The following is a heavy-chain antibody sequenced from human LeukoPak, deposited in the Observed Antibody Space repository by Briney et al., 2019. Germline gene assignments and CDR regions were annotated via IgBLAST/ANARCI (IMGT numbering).Heavy chain of an antibody. CDR1: GFTFSSYS. D-gene: IGHD3-22*01. CDR2: ISSSSSYI. Sequence: GGSLRLSCAASGFTFSSYSMNWVRQAPGKGLEWVSSISSSSSYIYYADSVKGRFTISRDNAKDSLYLQMNSLRAEDTAVYYCARDATYYYDSSGYRPDFDYWGQGTLVTVSS. J-gene: IGHJ4*02. CDR3: ARDATYYYDSSGYRPDFDY. V-gene: IGHV3-21*01.